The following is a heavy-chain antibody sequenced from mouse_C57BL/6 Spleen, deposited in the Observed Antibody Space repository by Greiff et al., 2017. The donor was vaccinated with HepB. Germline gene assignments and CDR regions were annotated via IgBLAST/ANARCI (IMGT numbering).Heavy chain of an antibody. D-gene: IGHD1-1*01. V-gene: IGHV1-18*01. CDR2: INPNNGGT. Sequence: VQLQQSGPELVKPGASVKIPRKASGYTFTDYNMDWVKQSHGKSLEWIGDINPNNGGTIYNQKFKGKATLTVDKSSSTAYMELRSLTSEDTAVYYCARGYYGSTSPWYFDVWGTGTTVTVSS. CDR1: GYTFTDYN. J-gene: IGHJ1*03. CDR3: ARGYYGSTSPWYFDV.